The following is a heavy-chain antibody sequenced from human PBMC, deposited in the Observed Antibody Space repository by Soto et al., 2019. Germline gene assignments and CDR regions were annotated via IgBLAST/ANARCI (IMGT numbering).Heavy chain of an antibody. J-gene: IGHJ4*02. Sequence: QVQLVQSGAEVKKPGASVKVSCKASGYTFTSYAMHWVRQAPGQRLEWMGWINAGNGNTKYSQKFQGRVTITRDTXAXXAYMALSSMRSEDTAVYYCARSAVVPYAARYYFAYWGQGTLVTVSS. CDR3: ARSAVVPYAARYYFAY. D-gene: IGHD2-21*01. V-gene: IGHV1-3*01. CDR1: GYTFTSYA. CDR2: INAGNGNT.